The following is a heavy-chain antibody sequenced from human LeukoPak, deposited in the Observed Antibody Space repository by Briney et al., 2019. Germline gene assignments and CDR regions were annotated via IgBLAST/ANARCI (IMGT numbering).Heavy chain of an antibody. CDR1: GYRFTSYW. CDR3: ARHGGGGSCYSCNWFDP. D-gene: IGHD2-15*01. V-gene: IGHV5-51*01. CDR2: IYPGDSDT. Sequence: GGSLQISCKGSGYRFTSYWIGWGRQMPGKGLEWMGIIYPGDSDTRYSPSFQGQVTISADKSISTAYLQWSSLKASDTAMYYCARHGGGGSCYSCNWFDPWGQGTLVTVSS. J-gene: IGHJ5*02.